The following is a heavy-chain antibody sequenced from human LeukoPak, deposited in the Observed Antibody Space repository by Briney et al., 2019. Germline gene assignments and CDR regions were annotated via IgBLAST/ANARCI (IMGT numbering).Heavy chain of an antibody. CDR3: AKGHSSGYYSPMYTYFDY. CDR1: GFTFSDYG. Sequence: AGGSLRLSCAASGFTFSDYGMSWVRQAPGKGLEWVSAISGSGGSTYYADSVKGRFTISRDNSKNTLYLQMNSLRAEDTAVYYCAKGHSSGYYSPMYTYFDYWGQGTLVTVSS. CDR2: ISGSGGST. D-gene: IGHD3-22*01. V-gene: IGHV3-23*01. J-gene: IGHJ4*02.